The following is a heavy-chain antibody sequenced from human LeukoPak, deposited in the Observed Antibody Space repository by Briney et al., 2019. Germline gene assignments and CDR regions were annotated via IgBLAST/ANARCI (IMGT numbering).Heavy chain of an antibody. CDR3: ARDRIYSSGWYSRYFDL. V-gene: IGHV4-59*01. Sequence: PSETLSLTCTVSGGSNTSYYWNWIRQPPGKGLEWIGYIYYSGSTNYNPSLKSRVTISVDTSKNQFSLKLTSVTAADTAVYYCARDRIYSSGWYSRYFDLWGRGTLVTVSS. D-gene: IGHD6-19*01. CDR1: GGSNTSYY. J-gene: IGHJ2*01. CDR2: IYYSGST.